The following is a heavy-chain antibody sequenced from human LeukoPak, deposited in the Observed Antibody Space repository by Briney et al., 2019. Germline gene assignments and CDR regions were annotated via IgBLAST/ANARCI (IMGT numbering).Heavy chain of an antibody. CDR2: ISHDGSLK. CDR3: AKDLSFSTSVFEC. D-gene: IGHD6-13*01. CDR1: GFTFSNYA. J-gene: IGHJ4*02. Sequence: PGGSLRLSCAASGFTFSNYAIHWVRQAPDKGLEWVAVISHDGSLKYYTESVKGRFTISRDNSKSTLYLEMTSLRAEDTAVYHCAKDLSFSTSVFECWGQGSLVTVSS. V-gene: IGHV3-30*04.